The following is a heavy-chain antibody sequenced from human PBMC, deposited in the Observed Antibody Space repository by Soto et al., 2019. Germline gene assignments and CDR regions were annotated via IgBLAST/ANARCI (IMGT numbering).Heavy chain of an antibody. J-gene: IGHJ4*02. CDR3: AREGSYSAYNFAHGIQLWSFDF. D-gene: IGHD5-12*01. V-gene: IGHV4-4*07. CDR2: IFSRGST. CDR1: GGSINTFY. Sequence: SETLSLTCTVSGGSINTFYWSWVRQPAGKGLEWIGRIFSRGSTSFNPSLESRVALSVDSSKNHFSLNLSSVTAADMAVYYCAREGSYSAYNFAHGIQLWSFDFWGQGALVTSPQ.